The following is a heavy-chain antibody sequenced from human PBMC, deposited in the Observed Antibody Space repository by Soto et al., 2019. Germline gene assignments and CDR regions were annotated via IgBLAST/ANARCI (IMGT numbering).Heavy chain of an antibody. V-gene: IGHV3-30*03. J-gene: IGHJ6*02. CDR2: ISYDGSNK. CDR3: SSAFEFWSGYQVYYYYGMDV. CDR1: GFTFSSYG. Sequence: GGSLRLSCAASGFTFSSYGMHWVRQAPGKGLEWVAVISYDGSNKYYADSVKGRFTISRDNSKNTLYLQMNSLRAEDTAVYYCSSAFEFWSGYQVYYYYGMDVWGQGTTVTVSS. D-gene: IGHD3-3*01.